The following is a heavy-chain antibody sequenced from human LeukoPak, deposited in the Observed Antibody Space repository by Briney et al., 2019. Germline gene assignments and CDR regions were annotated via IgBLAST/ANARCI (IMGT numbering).Heavy chain of an antibody. CDR1: GYTFTGYY. V-gene: IGHV1-2*02. D-gene: IGHD5-24*01. Sequence: VSVKVSCKASGYTFTGYYMHWVRQAPGQGLEWMGWINPNSGGTNYAQKFQGRVTMTRDTSISTAYMELSRLISDDTAVYYCATINRRDGRGGFDYWGQGTLVTVSS. CDR2: INPNSGGT. J-gene: IGHJ4*02. CDR3: ATINRRDGRGGFDY.